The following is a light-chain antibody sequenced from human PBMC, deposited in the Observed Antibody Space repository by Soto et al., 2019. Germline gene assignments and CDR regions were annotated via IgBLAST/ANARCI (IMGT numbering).Light chain of an antibody. CDR2: GAS. V-gene: IGKV1-16*01. J-gene: IGKJ1*01. CDR3: QQYDSFSGT. CDR1: QDISHY. Sequence: DIQMTQSPSSLSASIGDRVTITCRASQDISHYLAWYQQKPGKAPKLLIYGASSLESGVPSRFSGSGSGTEFTLTITNLQPDDFATYYCQQYDSFSGTFGQGTKVDIK.